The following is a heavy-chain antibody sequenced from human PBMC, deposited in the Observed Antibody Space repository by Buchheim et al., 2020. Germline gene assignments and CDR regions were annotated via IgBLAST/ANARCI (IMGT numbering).Heavy chain of an antibody. CDR1: GGTFSSYA. D-gene: IGHD3-22*01. Sequence: QVQLVQSGAEVKKPGSSVKVSCKASGGTFSSYAISWVRQAPGQGLEWMGRIIPILGIANYAQKFKGRATITADKSTSTAYMELSSLRSEDTAVYYCARGSGYYYDSSGSYYFDYWGQGTL. J-gene: IGHJ4*02. V-gene: IGHV1-69*04. CDR3: ARGSGYYYDSSGSYYFDY. CDR2: IIPILGIA.